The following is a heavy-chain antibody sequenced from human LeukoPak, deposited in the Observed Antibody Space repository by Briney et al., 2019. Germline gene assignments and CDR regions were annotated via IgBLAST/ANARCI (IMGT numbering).Heavy chain of an antibody. V-gene: IGHV3-15*01. CDR2: IKSKVRGGTS. CDR3: TTDPVGIYDADY. D-gene: IGHD3-10*01. J-gene: IGHJ4*02. Sequence: GGSLRLSCSVSGMTFTNAWMTRVRQAPGKGLEWVARIKSKVRGGTSDYAAPVKGRFTISRDDSEKKLYLQMNNLKSEDTALYYCTTDPVGIYDADYWGQGTLVTVSS. CDR1: GMTFTNAW.